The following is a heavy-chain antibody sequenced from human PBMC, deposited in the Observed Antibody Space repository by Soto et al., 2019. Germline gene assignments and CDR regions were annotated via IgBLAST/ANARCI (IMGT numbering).Heavy chain of an antibody. CDR2: ISSAGSNK. V-gene: IGHV3-30*18. D-gene: IGHD1-26*01. Sequence: QVQLVESGGGVVQPGRSLRLSCAASGFTFSSYGMHWVRQAPGKGLEWVAVISSAGSNKYYADSVKGRFTISRDNSKNTLYLQINSLRGEDRAVYYCAKVIGEATYLDDWGQGTLVTVSS. CDR3: AKVIGEATYLDD. CDR1: GFTFSSYG. J-gene: IGHJ4*02.